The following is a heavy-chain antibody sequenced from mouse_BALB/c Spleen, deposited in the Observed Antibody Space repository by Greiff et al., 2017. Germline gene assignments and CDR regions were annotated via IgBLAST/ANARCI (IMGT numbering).Heavy chain of an antibody. D-gene: IGHD2-1*01. Sequence: QVQLQQPGAELVRPGASVKLSCKASGYTFTSYWINWVKQRPGQGLEWIGNIYPSDSYTNYNQKFKDKATLTVDKSSSIAYMQLSSPTSEDSAVYYCTSGNYVPFAYWGQGTLVTVSA. CDR1: GYTFTSYW. J-gene: IGHJ3*01. CDR2: IYPSDSYT. V-gene: IGHV1-69*02. CDR3: TSGNYVPFAY.